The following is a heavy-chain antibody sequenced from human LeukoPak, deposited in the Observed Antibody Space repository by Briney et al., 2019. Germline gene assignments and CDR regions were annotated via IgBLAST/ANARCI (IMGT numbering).Heavy chain of an antibody. V-gene: IGHV3-7*03. CDR1: GFTFSSYW. D-gene: IGHD2-2*01. J-gene: IGHJ4*02. CDR2: IKQDGSEK. CDR3: ARGYCSSNRCYVVVYFDY. Sequence: GGSLRLSCAASGFTFSSYWMSWVRQAPGKGLEWVANIKQDGSEKFYVDSVKGRFAISRDNAKSSLYLQMNSLRAEDTAVYYCARGYCSSNRCYVVVYFDYGGQGTLVTVSS.